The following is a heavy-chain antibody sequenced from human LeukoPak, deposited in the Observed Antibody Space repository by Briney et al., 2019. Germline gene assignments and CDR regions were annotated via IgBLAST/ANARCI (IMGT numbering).Heavy chain of an antibody. Sequence: SETLSLTCTVSGGSISSGGYYWSWIRQHPGKGLEWIGYIYYSGSTCYNPSLKSRVTISVDTSKNQFSLKLSSVTAADTAVYYCARGYSYGQGSDYWRQGTLVTVSP. V-gene: IGHV4-31*03. CDR2: IYYSGST. D-gene: IGHD5-18*01. J-gene: IGHJ4*02. CDR1: GGSISSGGYY. CDR3: ARGYSYGQGSDY.